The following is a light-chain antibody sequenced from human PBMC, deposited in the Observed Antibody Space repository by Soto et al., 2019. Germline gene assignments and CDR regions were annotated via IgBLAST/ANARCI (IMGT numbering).Light chain of an antibody. J-gene: IGLJ1*01. V-gene: IGLV2-11*01. CDR1: SSDVGGYNS. CDR2: DVS. CDR3: CSYAGSSLYV. Sequence: SALTQPRSVSGSPGQSVTISCTGTSSDVGGYNSVSWYQQHPGKAPKLMIHDVSKRPSGVPDRFSGSKSGNTASLTISGLQTEDEADYYCCSYAGSSLYVFGTGTKLTVL.